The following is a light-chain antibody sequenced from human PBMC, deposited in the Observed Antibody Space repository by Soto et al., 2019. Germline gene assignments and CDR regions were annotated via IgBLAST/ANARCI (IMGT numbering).Light chain of an antibody. CDR1: SSDVGGYNF. J-gene: IGLJ2*01. CDR2: DVS. CDR3: SSFTSSDTLVV. V-gene: IGLV2-14*03. Sequence: QSVLTQPASVSGSPGQSITISCTGTSSDVGGYNFVSWYQHHPAKAPKLMIYDVSNRPSGVSNRFSGSKSGNTASLTISGLQAEDEAHYYCSSFTSSDTLVVFGGGTKLTLL.